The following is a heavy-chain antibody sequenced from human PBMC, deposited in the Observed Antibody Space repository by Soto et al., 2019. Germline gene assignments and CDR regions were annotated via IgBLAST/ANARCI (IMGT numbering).Heavy chain of an antibody. V-gene: IGHV3-13*05. CDR2: IGAARDP. CDR1: GVTFSNFD. D-gene: IGHD2-2*02. Sequence: GGALRLSCAISGVTFSNFDMHWVRQVPGKGLEWVSAIGAARDPYYLGSVKGRFTISRENAKNSVYLQMNDLRAGDSAVYYCARAYTGRLPRRADYYYAMDVWGQGTTVTVYS. J-gene: IGHJ6*02. CDR3: ARAYTGRLPRRADYYYAMDV.